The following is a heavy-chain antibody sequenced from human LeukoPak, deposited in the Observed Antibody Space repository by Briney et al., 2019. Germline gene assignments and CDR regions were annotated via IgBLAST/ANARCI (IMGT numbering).Heavy chain of an antibody. V-gene: IGHV3-30-3*01. CDR2: ISYDGSNK. J-gene: IGHJ4*02. CDR1: GFTFSSYA. D-gene: IGHD3-22*01. CDR3: AREGGYYYASSAIDY. Sequence: GGSLRLSRAASGFTFSSYAMHWVRQAPGKGLEWVAVISYDGSNKYYADSVKGRFTISRDNSKNTLYLQMNSLRAEDTAVYYCAREGGYYYASSAIDYWGQGTLVTVSS.